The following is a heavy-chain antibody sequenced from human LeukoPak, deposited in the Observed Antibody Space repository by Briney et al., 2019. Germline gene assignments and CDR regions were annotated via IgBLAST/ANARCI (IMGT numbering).Heavy chain of an antibody. CDR2: IYYSGST. J-gene: IGHJ5*02. CDR3: ARDRREQWLGFDP. D-gene: IGHD6-19*01. CDR1: GGSISSYY. Sequence: PSETLSLTCTVSGGSISSYYWSCIRQPPGKGLEWIGYIYYSGSTNYNPSLKSRVSISVDTSKNQFSLKLSSVTAADTAVYYCARDRREQWLGFDPWGQGTLVTVSS. V-gene: IGHV4-59*01.